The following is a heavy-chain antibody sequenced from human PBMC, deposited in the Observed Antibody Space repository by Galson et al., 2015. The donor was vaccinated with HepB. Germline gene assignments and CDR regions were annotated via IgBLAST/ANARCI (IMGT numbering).Heavy chain of an antibody. V-gene: IGHV4-59*08. CDR2: IYYSGST. D-gene: IGHD6-19*01. CDR3: ARISSGYYHFEF. CDR1: GGSISTYY. Sequence: ETLSLTCTVSGGSISTYYWGWVRQPPGKGLEWIGYIYYSGSTNYNPSLKSRVTISVDTSRNQLSLKLRSVTAADTAVYHCARISSGYYHFEFWGRGTLVTVSS. J-gene: IGHJ4*02.